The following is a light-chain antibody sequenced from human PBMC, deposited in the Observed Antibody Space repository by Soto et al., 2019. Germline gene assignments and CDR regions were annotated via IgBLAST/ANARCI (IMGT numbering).Light chain of an antibody. Sequence: IHMTQSPSSLSASVLYRVTITFRASRSISDWLAWYQQKPGKAPELLIFDASNLKSGVSSRFSGSGSGTEFTLTISRLQPDDVATYYCLQYSSHSWTFGQGTKV. CDR3: LQYSSHSWT. CDR1: RSISDW. CDR2: DAS. J-gene: IGKJ1*01. V-gene: IGKV1-5*01.